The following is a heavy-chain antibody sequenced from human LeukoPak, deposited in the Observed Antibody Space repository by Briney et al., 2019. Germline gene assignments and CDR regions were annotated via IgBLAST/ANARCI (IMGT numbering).Heavy chain of an antibody. Sequence: GGSLRLSCAASGFTFSSYWMSWVRQAPGKGLEWVAVISYDGSNKYYADSVKGRFAISRDNSKNTLYLQMNSLRAEDTAVYYCAKEGDSSGYYYSFVRGDEYFQHWGQGTLVTVSS. D-gene: IGHD3-22*01. J-gene: IGHJ1*01. CDR2: ISYDGSNK. CDR3: AKEGDSSGYYYSFVRGDEYFQH. V-gene: IGHV3-30*18. CDR1: GFTFSSYW.